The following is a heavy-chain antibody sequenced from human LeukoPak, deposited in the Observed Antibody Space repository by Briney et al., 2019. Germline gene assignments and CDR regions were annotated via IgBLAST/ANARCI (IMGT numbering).Heavy chain of an antibody. CDR3: AKDRLSFHFWSAYYFDY. V-gene: IGHV3-30*02. D-gene: IGHD3-3*02. CDR1: GFTFSSSG. CDR2: IRYDGSNK. Sequence: PGGSLRLSCAASGFTFSSSGMHWVRQVPGKGLEWVTFIRYDGSNKYYADSVKGRFTISRDNSKNSLYLQMNSLRTEDTALYYCAKDRLSFHFWSAYYFDYWGQGTLVTVSS. J-gene: IGHJ4*02.